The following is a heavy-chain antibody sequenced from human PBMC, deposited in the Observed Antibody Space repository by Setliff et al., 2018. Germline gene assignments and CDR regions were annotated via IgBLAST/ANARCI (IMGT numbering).Heavy chain of an antibody. V-gene: IGHV4-39*01. Sequence: SETLSLTCTVSGGSISSRSYYWGWIRQPPGKGLEWIGSIYHSGSSYYNPSLRSRVTIXXXTSXXXXXXXXXXXXXXXTAXYYCARGRMRGSCSGPSCTYDPFDIWGQGTPVTVSS. CDR1: GGSISSRSYY. CDR2: IYHSGSS. D-gene: IGHD2-2*01. J-gene: IGHJ3*02. CDR3: ARGRMRGSCSGPSCTYDPFDI.